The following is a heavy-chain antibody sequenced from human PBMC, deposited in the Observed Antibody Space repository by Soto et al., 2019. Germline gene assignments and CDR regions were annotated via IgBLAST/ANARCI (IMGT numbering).Heavy chain of an antibody. CDR2: IYPGDSDT. V-gene: IGHV5-51*01. Sequence: GESLKISCQASGYIFSGYWIGWVRQMPGRGLEWMGVIYPGDSDTRYSPSLQGQVTISADRSISSAFLQWSNLKASDTAVYYCARREGTGWAYWGQGTLVTVSS. J-gene: IGHJ4*02. D-gene: IGHD6-19*01. CDR1: GYIFSGYW. CDR3: ARREGTGWAY.